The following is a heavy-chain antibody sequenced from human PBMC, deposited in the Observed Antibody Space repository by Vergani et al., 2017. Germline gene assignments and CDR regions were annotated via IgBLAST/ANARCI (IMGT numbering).Heavy chain of an antibody. CDR1: GGSISSGGYS. CDR3: ARDCGYCSSTSCYTGWFDP. D-gene: IGHD2-2*02. V-gene: IGHV4-30-2*01. CDR2: IYHSGST. Sequence: QLQLQESGSGLVKPSQTLSLTCAVSGGSISSGGYSWSWIRQPPGKGLEWIGYIYHSGSTYYNPSLKSRVTISVDRSKNQFSLKLSSVTAADTAAYYCARDCGYCSSTSCYTGWFDPWGQGTLVAVSA. J-gene: IGHJ5*02.